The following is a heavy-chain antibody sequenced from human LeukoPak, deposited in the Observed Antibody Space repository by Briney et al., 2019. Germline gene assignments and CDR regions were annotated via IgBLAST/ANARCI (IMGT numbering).Heavy chain of an antibody. Sequence: GGSLRLSCAASGFTFSSYAMHWVRQAPGKGLEWVAVISYDGSNKYYADSVKGRFTISRDNSKNTLYLQMNSLRAEDTAVYYCARVPLDGFDAFDIWGQGTMVTVSS. CDR3: ARVPLDGFDAFDI. CDR1: GFTFSSYA. V-gene: IGHV3-30-3*01. J-gene: IGHJ3*02. D-gene: IGHD3-9*01. CDR2: ISYDGSNK.